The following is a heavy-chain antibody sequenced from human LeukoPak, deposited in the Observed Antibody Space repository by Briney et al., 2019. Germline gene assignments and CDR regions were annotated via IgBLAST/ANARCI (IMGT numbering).Heavy chain of an antibody. CDR2: IWYGGSNK. Sequence: GGSLRLSCAASGFTFSSYGMHWVRQAPGKGLEWVAVIWYGGSNKYYADSVKGRFTISRDNSKNTLYLQMNSLRAEDTAVYYCARARAYYDSSAYPGYWGQGTLVTVSS. V-gene: IGHV3-33*08. CDR3: ARARAYYDSSAYPGY. CDR1: GFTFSSYG. J-gene: IGHJ4*02. D-gene: IGHD3-22*01.